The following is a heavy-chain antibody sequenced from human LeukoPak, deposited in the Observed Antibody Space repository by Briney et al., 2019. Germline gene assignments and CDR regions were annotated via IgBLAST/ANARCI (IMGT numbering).Heavy chain of an antibody. V-gene: IGHV4-4*08. Sequence: SETLSLTCTVSGGSISNYYWSWIRQPPGKGLEWIGYIYSSGSTNYNPSLKSRVTISVDTSKNQFSLRLRSVTAADTAVYYCARDFDYWGQGTLVTVSS. J-gene: IGHJ4*02. CDR1: GGSISNYY. CDR2: IYSSGST. CDR3: ARDFDY.